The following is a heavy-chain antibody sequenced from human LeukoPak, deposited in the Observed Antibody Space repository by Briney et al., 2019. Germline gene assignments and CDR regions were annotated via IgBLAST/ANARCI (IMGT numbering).Heavy chain of an antibody. CDR3: AREDGYCSGGNCYSYFDS. CDR2: IKKTGSET. CDR1: GFTFSHFW. V-gene: IGHV3-7*01. D-gene: IGHD2-15*01. Sequence: GGSLRLSCAASGFTFSHFWMSWVRQAPGKGLEWVAYIKKTGSETYYVDSVKGRFTITRDNTRDSLFLQMYSLRAEDTAMYFCAREDGYCSGGNCYSYFDSWGQGTLVTVSS. J-gene: IGHJ4*02.